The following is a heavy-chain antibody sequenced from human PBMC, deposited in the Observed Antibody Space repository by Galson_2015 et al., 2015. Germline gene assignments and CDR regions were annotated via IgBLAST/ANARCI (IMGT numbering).Heavy chain of an antibody. CDR2: INAGNGNT. V-gene: IGHV1-3*01. CDR1: GYTFTSYA. D-gene: IGHD6-19*01. CDR3: ATALIAVAAHYFDY. Sequence: SVKVSCKASGYTFTSYAMHWVRQAPGQRLEWMGWINAGNGNTKYSQKFQGRVTITRDTSAGTAYMELSSLRSEDTAVYYCATALIAVAAHYFDYWGQGTLVTVSS. J-gene: IGHJ4*02.